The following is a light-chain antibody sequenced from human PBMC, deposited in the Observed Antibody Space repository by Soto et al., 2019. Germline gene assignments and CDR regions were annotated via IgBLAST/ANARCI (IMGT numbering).Light chain of an antibody. CDR2: TTN. Sequence: QAVVTQEPSLTVSPGGTVTLTCGSSTGAVTSGHYPYWFQQKPGQAPRTLIYTTNDRQFCTPARFSGSRLGGKAALTLSGAQPEDAAEYYCLITYSGARVFCGGTKLTVL. CDR1: TGAVTSGHY. CDR3: LITYSGARV. V-gene: IGLV7-46*01. J-gene: IGLJ3*02.